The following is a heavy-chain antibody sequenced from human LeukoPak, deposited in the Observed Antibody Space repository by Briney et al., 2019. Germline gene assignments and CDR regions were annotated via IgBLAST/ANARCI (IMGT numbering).Heavy chain of an antibody. J-gene: IGHJ6*03. V-gene: IGHV1-2*02. Sequence: ASVKVSCKASGYTFTGYYMHWVRQAPGQGFEWMGWINPNSGGTNYAQKFQGRVTMTRDTSISTAYMELSRLRSDDTAVYYCAVGGIYCSSTSCYDYYYYYMDVWGKGTTVTVSS. D-gene: IGHD2-2*01. CDR2: INPNSGGT. CDR1: GYTFTGYY. CDR3: AVGGIYCSSTSCYDYYYYYMDV.